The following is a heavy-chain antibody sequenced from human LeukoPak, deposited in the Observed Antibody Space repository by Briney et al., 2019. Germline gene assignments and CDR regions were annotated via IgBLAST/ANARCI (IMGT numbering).Heavy chain of an antibody. CDR2: ISSSCSTI. D-gene: IGHD6-19*01. Sequence: SGGSLRLSCAASGFTFSSYEMNWVRQAPRKGLEWVSYISSSCSTIYYADSVKGRFTISRDNAKNSLYLQMNSLRAEDTAVYYCARGSVRGDYWGQGTLVTVSS. CDR3: ARGSVRGDY. J-gene: IGHJ4*02. CDR1: GFTFSSYE. V-gene: IGHV3-48*03.